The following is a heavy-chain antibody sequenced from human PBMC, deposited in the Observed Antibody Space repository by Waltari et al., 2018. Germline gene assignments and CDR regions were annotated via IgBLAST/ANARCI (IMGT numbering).Heavy chain of an antibody. J-gene: IGHJ4*02. D-gene: IGHD4-17*01. V-gene: IGHV3-9*01. CDR2: IRWDSGTI. Sequence: EVQLVESGGGLVQPGSSLILSCAASGSTFDDYGFHGGRLAPGKGLGWVSGIRWDSGTIGYADSVKGRFTISRDNAKNSLYLQMNSLRTEDTALYFCARASWPLTVTTEFDYWGQGTLVTVSS. CDR1: GSTFDDYG. CDR3: ARASWPLTVTTEFDY.